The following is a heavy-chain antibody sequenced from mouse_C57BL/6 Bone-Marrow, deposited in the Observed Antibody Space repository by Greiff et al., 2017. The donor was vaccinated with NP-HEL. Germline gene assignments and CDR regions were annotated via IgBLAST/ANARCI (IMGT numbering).Heavy chain of an antibody. J-gene: IGHJ4*01. D-gene: IGHD1-1*01. CDR2: IHPNSGST. V-gene: IGHV1-64*01. CDR1: GYTFTSYW. CDR3: ARVYYYGSSFFYAMDY. Sequence: VQLQQPGAELVKPGASVKLSCKASGYTFTSYWMHWVKQRPGQGLEWIGMIHPNSGSTNYNEKFKSKATLTVDKSSSTAYMQLSSLTSEDSAVYYCARVYYYGSSFFYAMDYWGQGTSVTVSS.